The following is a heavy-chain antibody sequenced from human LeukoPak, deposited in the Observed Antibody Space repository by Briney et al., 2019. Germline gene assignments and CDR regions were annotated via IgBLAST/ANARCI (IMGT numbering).Heavy chain of an antibody. Sequence: SETLSLTCTVSGGSISSSSYYWGWIRQPPGEGLKWIGSIYYDGSTFYNPSLKSRVTLSVDTSKNQFSLKLSSVTAADTAVYYCARDIAINWFYYWGQGTLVTVS. D-gene: IGHD2-15*01. J-gene: IGHJ5*01. CDR1: GGSISSSSYY. V-gene: IGHV4-39*07. CDR2: IYYDGST. CDR3: ARDIAINWFYY.